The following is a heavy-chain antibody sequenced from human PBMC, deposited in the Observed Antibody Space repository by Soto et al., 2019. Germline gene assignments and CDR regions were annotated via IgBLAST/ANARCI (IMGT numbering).Heavy chain of an antibody. Sequence: EVQLVKSGGGLVKPGGSLRLSCAASGFTISSYSMNWVRQAPGKGLEWVSSISSSSSYIYYADSVKGRFTISRDNAKNSLYLQMNSLRAEDTAVYYWAGAGYSSGWHGSFDYWGQGTLVTVSS. D-gene: IGHD6-19*01. CDR1: GFTISSYS. J-gene: IGHJ4*02. V-gene: IGHV3-21*01. CDR3: AGAGYSSGWHGSFDY. CDR2: ISSSSSYI.